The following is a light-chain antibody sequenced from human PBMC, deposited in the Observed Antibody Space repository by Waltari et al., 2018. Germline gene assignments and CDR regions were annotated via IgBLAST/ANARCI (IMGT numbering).Light chain of an antibody. CDR2: AAS. J-gene: IGKJ1*01. CDR3: QQYLRLPVT. V-gene: IGKV3-20*01. CDR1: QSISRT. Sequence: EIVLTQSPVTLPLSPGERATLSCRASQSISRTLVWYQKKPGQAPRLLIYAASTRATGIPDRFSGSGSGKDFSLTISRLEPEDFAVYYCQQYLRLPVTFGQGTKVEIK.